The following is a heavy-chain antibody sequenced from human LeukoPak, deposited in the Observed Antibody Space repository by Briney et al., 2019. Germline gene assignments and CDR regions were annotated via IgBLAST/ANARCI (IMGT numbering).Heavy chain of an antibody. Sequence: GASVTVSCKASGYTFTGYYMHWVRQAPGQGLEWMGWINPNSGGTNYAQKFQGRVTMTRDTSISTAYMELSRLRSDDTAVYYCARDSGSGWYENDYWGQGTLVTVSS. CDR2: INPNSGGT. J-gene: IGHJ4*02. D-gene: IGHD6-19*01. CDR1: GYTFTGYY. V-gene: IGHV1-2*02. CDR3: ARDSGSGWYENDY.